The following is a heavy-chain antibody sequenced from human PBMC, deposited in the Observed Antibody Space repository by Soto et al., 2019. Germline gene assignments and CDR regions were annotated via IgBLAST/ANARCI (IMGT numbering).Heavy chain of an antibody. CDR2: IWYDGSNR. D-gene: IGHD3-9*01. CDR1: GFTFNRHG. V-gene: IGHV3-30*02. Sequence: GGSLRLSCAASGFTFNRHGMHWVRQAPGKGLEWVAFIWYDGSNRYYADSVKGRFTISRENSKDMLFLQMNNLRAEDTAVYYCAKDLLSYFDWTNTGNYYCDYWGQGTLVTVSS. CDR3: AKDLLSYFDWTNTGNYYCDY. J-gene: IGHJ4*02.